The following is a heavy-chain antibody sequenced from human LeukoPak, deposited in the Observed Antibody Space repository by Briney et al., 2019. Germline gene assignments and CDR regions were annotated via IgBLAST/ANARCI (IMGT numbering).Heavy chain of an antibody. CDR3: ARDAKTALQQWLVSYFDY. CDR1: GYTFTSYG. J-gene: IGHJ4*02. V-gene: IGHV1-18*01. Sequence: ASVKVSCKASGYTFTSYGISWVRQAPGQGLEWMGWISAYNGNRNYAQNLQGRVTMTTDTSTSTAYMELRSLRSDDTAVYYCARDAKTALQQWLVSYFDYWGQGTLVTVSS. D-gene: IGHD6-19*01. CDR2: ISAYNGNR.